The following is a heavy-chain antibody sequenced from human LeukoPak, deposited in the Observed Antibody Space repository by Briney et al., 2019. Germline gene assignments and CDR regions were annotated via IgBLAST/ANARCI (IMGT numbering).Heavy chain of an antibody. CDR1: GGSISSSSYY. J-gene: IGHJ4*02. V-gene: IGHV4-39*01. CDR3: AGYDFWSGLDY. CDR2: IFYVGDT. Sequence: SETLSLTCTVSGGSISSSSYYWGWVRQPPGKGLEYIGTIFYVGDTYYNPSLESRLTISVDTSKNQFSLKLRSVTAADTAVYYCAGYDFWSGLDYWGQGTLVTVSS. D-gene: IGHD3-3*01.